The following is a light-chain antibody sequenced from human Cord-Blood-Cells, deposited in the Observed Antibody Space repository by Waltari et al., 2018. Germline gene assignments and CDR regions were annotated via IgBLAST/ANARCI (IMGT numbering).Light chain of an antibody. J-gene: IGKJ1*01. V-gene: IGKV1-39*01. CDR2: AAS. CDR1: QSISSY. Sequence: DIHMTQSPSSLPAGVEDSVTITCRASQSISSYLNWYQQKPGKAPKLLIYAASSLQSGVPSRFSGSGSGTDFTLTSSSLKPEDFATYYCQQSYSTTWTFGQGTKVEIK. CDR3: QQSYSTTWT.